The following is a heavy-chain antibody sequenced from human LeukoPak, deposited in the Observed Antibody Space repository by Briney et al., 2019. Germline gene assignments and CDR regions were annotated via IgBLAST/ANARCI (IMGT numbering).Heavy chain of an antibody. V-gene: IGHV4-31*03. CDR3: ARSVLSGYFDY. CDR1: GGSISSGGYY. D-gene: IGHD5/OR15-5a*01. CDR2: IYYSGST. Sequence: SETLSLTCTVSGGSISSGGYYWSWIRQHLGKGLEWIGYIYYSGSTYYNPSLKSRVTISVDTSKNQFSLKLSSVTAADTAVYYCARSVLSGYFDYWGQGTLVTVSS. J-gene: IGHJ4*02.